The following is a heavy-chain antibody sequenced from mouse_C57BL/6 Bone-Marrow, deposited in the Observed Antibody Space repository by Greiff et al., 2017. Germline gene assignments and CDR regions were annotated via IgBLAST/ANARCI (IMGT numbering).Heavy chain of an antibody. D-gene: IGHD2-14*01. Sequence: EVKLEESGPGLVKPSQSLSLTCSVTGYSITSGYYWNWIRQFPGNKLEWMGYISYDGSNNYNPSLKNRISITRDTSKNQFFLKLNSVTTEDTATXYCAIEGDIGWGQGTTLTVSS. J-gene: IGHJ2*01. CDR3: AIEGDIG. V-gene: IGHV3-6*01. CDR2: ISYDGSN. CDR1: GYSITSGYY.